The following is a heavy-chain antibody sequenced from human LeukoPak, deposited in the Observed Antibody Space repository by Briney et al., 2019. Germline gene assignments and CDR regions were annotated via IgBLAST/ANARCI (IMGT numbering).Heavy chain of an antibody. J-gene: IGHJ4*02. CDR1: GYTFSSYD. V-gene: IGHV1-8*01. CDR3: ARAGVVATGLDY. Sequence: ASVKVSCKASGYTFSSYDINWVRQAPGQGLEWMGWMNPNSGNTGYGQKFQGRGTMTRNSSINTAYMELSGLRSEDTALYYCARAGVVATGLDYWGQGTLLTVSS. CDR2: MNPNSGNT. D-gene: IGHD2-2*01.